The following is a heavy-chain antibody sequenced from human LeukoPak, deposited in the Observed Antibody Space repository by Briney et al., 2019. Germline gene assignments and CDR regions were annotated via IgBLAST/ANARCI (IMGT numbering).Heavy chain of an antibody. CDR1: GYTFTGYY. J-gene: IGHJ4*02. D-gene: IGHD6-19*01. CDR3: ASPFHRYQSSGWYSPDY. Sequence: ASVKVSCKASGYTFTGYYMHWVRQAPGQGLAWMGWINPNSGGTNYAQKFQGRVTMTRDTSISTAYMELSRLRSDDTAVYYCASPFHRYQSSGWYSPDYWGQGTLVTVSS. V-gene: IGHV1-2*02. CDR2: INPNSGGT.